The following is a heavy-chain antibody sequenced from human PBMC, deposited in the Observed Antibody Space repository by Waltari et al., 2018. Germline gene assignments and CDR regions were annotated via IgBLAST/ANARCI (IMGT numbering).Heavy chain of an antibody. CDR2: IYTSGST. V-gene: IGHV4-4*07. Sequence: QVQLQESGPGLVKPSETLSLTGTVSGGSISSYYWSWIRQPAGKGLEWIGRIYTSGSTNYNPSLKSRVTMSVDTSKNQFSLKLSSVTAADTAVYYCARLSGRWVVTPLSAAFDIWGQGTMVTVSS. CDR1: GGSISSYY. J-gene: IGHJ3*02. D-gene: IGHD2-21*02. CDR3: ARLSGRWVVTPLSAAFDI.